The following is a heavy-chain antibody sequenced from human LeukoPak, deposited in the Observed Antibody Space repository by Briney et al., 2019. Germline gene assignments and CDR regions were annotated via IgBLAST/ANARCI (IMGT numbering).Heavy chain of an antibody. J-gene: IGHJ4*02. CDR2: ISSSTNRI. V-gene: IGHV3-48*02. CDR3: ARDIHWAFDY. CDR1: GFTFNSYS. Sequence: GGSLRLSCGASGFTFNSYSMNWVRQAPGKGLEWVSHISSSTNRIYYADSVKGRFTISRDSARRSLFLQMNSLRDEDTAVYYCARDIHWAFDYWGQGTLVTVSS. D-gene: IGHD7-27*01.